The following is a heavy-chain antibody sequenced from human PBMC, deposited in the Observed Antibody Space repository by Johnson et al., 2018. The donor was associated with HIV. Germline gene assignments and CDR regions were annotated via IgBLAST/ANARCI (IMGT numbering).Heavy chain of an antibody. Sequence: QVQLVESGGGVVQPGGSLRLSCAASGFTFSSYGMHWVRQAPGKGLEWVAFIRYDGSNKYYADSVKGRFTISRDNSKNTLYLQMNSLRAEDTAVYYCARSRGGSSEDAFDIWGQGTMVTVSS. CDR2: IRYDGSNK. D-gene: IGHD1-26*01. CDR3: ARSRGGSSEDAFDI. J-gene: IGHJ3*02. V-gene: IGHV3-30*02. CDR1: GFTFSSYG.